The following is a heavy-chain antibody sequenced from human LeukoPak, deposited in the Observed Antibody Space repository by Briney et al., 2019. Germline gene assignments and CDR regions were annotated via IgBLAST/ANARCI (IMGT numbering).Heavy chain of an antibody. Sequence: PSETLSLTCAASGYSISSGYYWGWIRQPPGKGLEWIGSIYHSGSTYYNPSLKSRVTISVDTSKNQFSLKLSSVTAADTAVYYCARAGTLYYYDSSGYYPFWGQGTLVTVSS. J-gene: IGHJ4*02. CDR3: ARAGTLYYYDSSGYYPF. CDR1: GYSISSGYY. V-gene: IGHV4-38-2*01. CDR2: IYHSGST. D-gene: IGHD3-22*01.